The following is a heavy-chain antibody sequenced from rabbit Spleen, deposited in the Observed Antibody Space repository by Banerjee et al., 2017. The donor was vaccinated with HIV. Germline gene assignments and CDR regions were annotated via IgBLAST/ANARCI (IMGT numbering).Heavy chain of an antibody. CDR1: GFSFSEFSFNGGYD. CDR2: IDAGSSGST. CDR3: ARDLDGVIGWNFGW. Sequence: QSLEESGGGLVKPGASLTLTCKASGFSFSEFSFNGGYDMCWVRQAPGKGLEWIACIDAGSSGSTYYASWAKGRFTFSKTSSTTVTLQMTSLTAADTATYFCARDLDGVIGWNFGWWGPGTLVTVS. J-gene: IGHJ6*01. D-gene: IGHD4-1*01. V-gene: IGHV1S40*01.